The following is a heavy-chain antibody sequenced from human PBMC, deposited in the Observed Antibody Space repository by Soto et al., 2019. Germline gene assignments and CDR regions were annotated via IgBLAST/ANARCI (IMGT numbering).Heavy chain of an antibody. J-gene: IGHJ4*02. CDR3: QLGYYDSSGYYIDY. CDR1: GATISRSY. Sequence: DTLALTSTVSGATISRSYLSCIRLPPGKGLEWIGYIYYSGSTNYNPSLKSRVTISVDTSKNQFSLKLSSVTAADTAVYYCQLGYYDSSGYYIDYWGQGTLVTVS. CDR2: IYYSGST. D-gene: IGHD3-22*01. V-gene: IGHV4-59*01.